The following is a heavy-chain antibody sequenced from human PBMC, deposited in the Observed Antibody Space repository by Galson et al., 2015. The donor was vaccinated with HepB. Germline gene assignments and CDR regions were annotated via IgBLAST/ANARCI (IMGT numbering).Heavy chain of an antibody. CDR3: ARALTHLRFLEWWNAFDT. CDR2: IIPILGIA. D-gene: IGHD3-3*01. CDR1: GGTFSSYA. V-gene: IGHV1-69*04. Sequence: SVKVSCKASGGTFSSYAISWVRQAPGQGLEWMGRIIPILGIANYAQKFQGRVTITADKSTSTAYMELSSLRSEDTAVYYCARALTHLRFLEWWNAFDTWGQGTMVTVSS. J-gene: IGHJ3*02.